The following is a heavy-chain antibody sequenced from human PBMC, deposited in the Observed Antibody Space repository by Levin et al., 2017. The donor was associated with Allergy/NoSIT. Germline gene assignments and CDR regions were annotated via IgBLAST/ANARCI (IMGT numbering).Heavy chain of an antibody. V-gene: IGHV4-34*01. Sequence: SETLSLTCAVFGGSFSGYFWTWIRQSPEKGLEWIGEINHNGTTSHNPSLKSRVTISVDTSKNQFSLRLRSVTAADTAVYYCAREGDRSGYEYWGQGTLVTVSS. J-gene: IGHJ4*02. CDR2: INHNGTT. CDR1: GGSFSGYF. D-gene: IGHD3-22*01. CDR3: AREGDRSGYEY.